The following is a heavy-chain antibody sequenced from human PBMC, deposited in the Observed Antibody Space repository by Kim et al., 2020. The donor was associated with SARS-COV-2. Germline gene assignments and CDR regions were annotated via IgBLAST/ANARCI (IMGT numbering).Heavy chain of an antibody. D-gene: IGHD6-13*01. V-gene: IGHV1-46*01. CDR3: ARDDGAYSSSWYYSDY. J-gene: IGHJ4*02. Sequence: KFQGRVTMTRDTSTSTVYMELSSLRSEDTAVYYCARDDGAYSSSWYYSDYWGQGTLVTVSS.